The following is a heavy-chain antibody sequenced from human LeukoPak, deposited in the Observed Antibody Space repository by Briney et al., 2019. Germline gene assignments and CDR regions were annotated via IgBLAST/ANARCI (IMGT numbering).Heavy chain of an antibody. D-gene: IGHD5-12*01. CDR2: ISVTSGVT. Sequence: GGSLRHSCAASGFNFSAYIMSWVRRTPGKGLEWFSAISVTSGVTYYADSAKGQFTIPRDNSKTPLFLQLNSLRAGDTSVYFRAKGGWLDDRGQGGLVTVSS. CDR1: GFNFSAYI. J-gene: IGHJ4*02. CDR3: AKGGWLDD. V-gene: IGHV3-23*01.